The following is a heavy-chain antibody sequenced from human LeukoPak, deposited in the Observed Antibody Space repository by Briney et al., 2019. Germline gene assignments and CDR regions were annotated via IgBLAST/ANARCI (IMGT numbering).Heavy chain of an antibody. J-gene: IGHJ4*02. CDR3: ARHGSSYSFDC. Sequence: SETLSLTCTGSGGSISGYYWSWIRQPPGKGLEWIDYITYSGSTNYNPSLKSRVTMSVDTSKNQFSLRLSSVTAADTAVYYCARHGSSYSFDCWGQGILVTVSS. V-gene: IGHV4-59*08. D-gene: IGHD6-13*01. CDR1: GGSISGYY. CDR2: ITYSGST.